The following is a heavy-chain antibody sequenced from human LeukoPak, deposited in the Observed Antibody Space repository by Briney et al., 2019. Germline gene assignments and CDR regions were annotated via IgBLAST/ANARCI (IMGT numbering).Heavy chain of an antibody. Sequence: GGSLRLSCVASGFTFNDYSMNWVRQAPGKGLEWVSSISGSGSYIYHADSVKGRFTISRDNTKNSLYLQVNSLRAEDTAAYYCARAPVAGPSLIDYWGQGTLVTVSS. J-gene: IGHJ4*02. V-gene: IGHV3-21*01. CDR2: ISGSGSYI. D-gene: IGHD2-21*01. CDR1: GFTFNDYS. CDR3: ARAPVAGPSLIDY.